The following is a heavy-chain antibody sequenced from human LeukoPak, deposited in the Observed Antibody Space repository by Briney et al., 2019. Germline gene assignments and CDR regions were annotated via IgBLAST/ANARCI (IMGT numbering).Heavy chain of an antibody. J-gene: IGHJ4*02. Sequence: GGSLRLSCTASGFTFSSYSMNWVHQAPGKRLEWLSYITSSSSSIFYADSVKGRFTISRDNAKSSLYLQMNSLRVEDTAVYYCARDRPESGYDNDYWGQGTLVTVSS. D-gene: IGHD5-12*01. CDR2: ITSSSSSI. CDR1: GFTFSSYS. CDR3: ARDRPESGYDNDY. V-gene: IGHV3-48*04.